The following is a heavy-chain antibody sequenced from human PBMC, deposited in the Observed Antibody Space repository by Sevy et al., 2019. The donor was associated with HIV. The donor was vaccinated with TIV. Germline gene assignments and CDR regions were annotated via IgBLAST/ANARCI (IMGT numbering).Heavy chain of an antibody. CDR2: ISAYNGNT. Sequence: ASVKVSCKASGYTFTSYGISWVRQAPGQGLEWMGWISAYNGNTNYAQKLQGRVTMTTDTSTSTAYMELRSLRSDDTAVYYCARDRSSGSYYYYYYIDVRGKGTTVTVSS. CDR3: ARDRSSGSYYYYYYIDV. J-gene: IGHJ6*03. CDR1: GYTFTSYG. D-gene: IGHD6-19*01. V-gene: IGHV1-18*04.